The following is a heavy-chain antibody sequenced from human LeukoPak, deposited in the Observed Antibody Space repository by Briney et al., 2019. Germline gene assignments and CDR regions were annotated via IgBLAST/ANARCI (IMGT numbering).Heavy chain of an antibody. CDR1: GFTFSSYS. J-gene: IGHJ6*03. CDR2: ISSSSSYI. V-gene: IGHV3-21*01. D-gene: IGHD3-3*01. Sequence: PGGSLRLSCAASGFTFSSYSMNWVRQAPGKGLEWVSFISSSSSYIYYADSVKGRFTISRDNAKNSLYLQMNSLRAEDTAVYYCARWTPTPTIDFNYYMDVWGKGTTVTVSS. CDR3: ARWTPTPTIDFNYYMDV.